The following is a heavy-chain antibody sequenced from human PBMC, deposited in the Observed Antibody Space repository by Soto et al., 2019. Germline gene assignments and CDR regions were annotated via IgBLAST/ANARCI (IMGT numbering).Heavy chain of an antibody. CDR3: ARGLYYYDSSGYYDY. D-gene: IGHD3-22*01. J-gene: IGHJ4*02. CDR2: INHSGST. V-gene: IGHV4-34*01. Sequence: SETLFLTCAVYGGSFSGYYWSWIRQPPGKGLEWIGEINHSGSTNYNPSLKSRVTISVDTSKNQFSLKLSSVTAADTAVYYCARGLYYYDSSGYYDYWGQGTLVTVSS. CDR1: GGSFSGYY.